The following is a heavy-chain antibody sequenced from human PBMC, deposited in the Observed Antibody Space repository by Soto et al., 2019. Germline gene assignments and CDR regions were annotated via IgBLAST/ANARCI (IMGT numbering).Heavy chain of an antibody. J-gene: IGHJ4*02. Sequence: QVQLQESGPGLVKPSGTLSLTCAVSGGSISSTNWWNWVRQPPGKGLEWIGEIFHSGSTNYNPSLKSRVTISIDTSKNQCSLKRSSVTAADTAVYYCPRVITWPLAGAFDYWGQGSLVTVSS. D-gene: IGHD6-19*01. CDR1: GGSISSTNW. CDR2: IFHSGST. CDR3: PRVITWPLAGAFDY. V-gene: IGHV4-4*02.